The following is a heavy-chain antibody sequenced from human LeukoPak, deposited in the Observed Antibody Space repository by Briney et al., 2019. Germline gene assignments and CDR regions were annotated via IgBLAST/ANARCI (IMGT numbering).Heavy chain of an antibody. V-gene: IGHV3-30-3*01. CDR1: GFSGFTFSSYD. CDR2: ISHEGNNK. Sequence: PGGSLRLSCAASGFSGFTFSSYDMHWVRQAPGKGLEWVAVISHEGNNKNYADSVKGRFTISRDNSKNTLYLQMNSLRAEDTAVYYCARDLWGGVVVPAAPCAFDIWGQGTMVTVSS. CDR3: ARDLWGGVVVPAAPCAFDI. D-gene: IGHD2-2*01. J-gene: IGHJ3*02.